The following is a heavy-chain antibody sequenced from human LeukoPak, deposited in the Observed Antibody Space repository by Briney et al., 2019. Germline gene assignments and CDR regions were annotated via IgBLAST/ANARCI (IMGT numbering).Heavy chain of an antibody. CDR2: IYPSDSET. Sequence: GESLKISCQGSGYSFPTYWIGWVRQMPGKGLEWMGIIYPSDSETRYSPSFQGQVTISADKSINTAYLQWSSLKASDTAKYYCVTTLYSGIYSDAFDIWGQGTMVTVSP. J-gene: IGHJ3*02. V-gene: IGHV5-51*01. D-gene: IGHD1-26*01. CDR3: VTTLYSGIYSDAFDI. CDR1: GYSFPTYW.